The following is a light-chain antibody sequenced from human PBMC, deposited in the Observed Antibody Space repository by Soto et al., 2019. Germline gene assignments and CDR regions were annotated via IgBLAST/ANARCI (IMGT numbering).Light chain of an antibody. CDR3: QQRSNWPPI. J-gene: IGKJ5*01. V-gene: IGKV1-39*01. CDR1: QSIVTY. Sequence: ITLHQPPSTLSASVGDRVTITRRASQSIVTYLNWYLQNPGKAPKLLIYAASNLQSGVPSRFSGSGSGTDFTLTVSSLEPEDFAVYYCQQRSNWPPIFGQGTDWRL. CDR2: AAS.